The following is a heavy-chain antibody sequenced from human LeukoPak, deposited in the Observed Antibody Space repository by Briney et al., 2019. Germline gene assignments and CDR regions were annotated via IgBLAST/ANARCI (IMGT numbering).Heavy chain of an antibody. D-gene: IGHD3-22*01. CDR2: ISGSGGGT. Sequence: GGSLRLSCAASGFTFSSYAMSWVRQAPGKGLEWVSTISGSGGGTYYVDSVKGRFTISRDNSKNTLFLQMNSLRAEDTAVYYCAKGATVVVVTTIQYWGQGTLVTVSS. CDR3: AKGATVVVVTTIQY. J-gene: IGHJ1*01. V-gene: IGHV3-23*01. CDR1: GFTFSSYA.